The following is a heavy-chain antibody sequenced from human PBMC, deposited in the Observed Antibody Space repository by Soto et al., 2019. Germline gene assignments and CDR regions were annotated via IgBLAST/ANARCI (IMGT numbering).Heavy chain of an antibody. J-gene: IGHJ1*01. Sequence: QVQLVESGGGVVQPGRSLRLSCAASGFTFSSYGMHWVRQAPGKGLEWVAVISYDGSNKYYADSVKGRFTISRDNSKNTLYLQMNSLRAEDTAVYYCAKDTFSSGWYEYFQHWGQGTLVTVSS. CDR1: GFTFSSYG. V-gene: IGHV3-30*18. CDR3: AKDTFSSGWYEYFQH. CDR2: ISYDGSNK. D-gene: IGHD6-19*01.